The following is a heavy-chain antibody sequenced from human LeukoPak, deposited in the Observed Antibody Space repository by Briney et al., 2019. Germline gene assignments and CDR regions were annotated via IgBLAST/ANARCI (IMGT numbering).Heavy chain of an antibody. D-gene: IGHD3-10*01. J-gene: IGHJ5*02. V-gene: IGHV1-18*01. CDR2: ISAYNGNT. CDR1: GYTFTSYG. CDR3: ARKNIPKELWFDP. Sequence: GASVTVSCKASGYTFTSYGISWVRQAPGQGLEWMGWISAYNGNTNYAQTLQGRVTMTTDTSTSTAYMELRSLRSDDTAVYYCARKNIPKELWFDPWGQGTLVTVSS.